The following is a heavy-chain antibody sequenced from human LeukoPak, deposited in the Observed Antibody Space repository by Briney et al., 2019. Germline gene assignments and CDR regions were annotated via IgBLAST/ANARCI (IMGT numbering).Heavy chain of an antibody. J-gene: IGHJ3*02. Sequence: SGPTLVNPTQTLTLTCTFSGFSLSTRGMCVSWIRQPPGKALEWLARIDWDDDKYYSTSLKTRLTISTDTSKTQVILTMTNMDPVDTATYYCARTSGNSDSFDIWGQGTMVTVSS. CDR3: ARTSGNSDSFDI. V-gene: IGHV2-70*11. CDR2: IDWDDDK. D-gene: IGHD2/OR15-2a*01. CDR1: GFSLSTRGMC.